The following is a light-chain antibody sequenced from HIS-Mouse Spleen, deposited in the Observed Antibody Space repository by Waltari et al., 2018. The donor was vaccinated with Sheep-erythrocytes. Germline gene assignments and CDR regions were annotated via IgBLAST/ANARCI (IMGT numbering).Light chain of an antibody. CDR3: SSYTSSSTLV. CDR1: SSDVGGYNY. J-gene: IGLJ3*02. CDR2: EVS. Sequence: QSALTQPASVSGSPGQSITISCTGTSSDVGGYNYVSWYQQPPGKAPKLMIYEVSNRPSWVSNRFAGSKYGNTAALTISGLQAEDEADYYCSSYTSSSTLVFGGGTKLTVL. V-gene: IGLV2-14*01.